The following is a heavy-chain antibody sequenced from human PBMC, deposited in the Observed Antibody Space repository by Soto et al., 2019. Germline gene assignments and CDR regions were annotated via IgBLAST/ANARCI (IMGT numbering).Heavy chain of an antibody. Sequence: EVQLLESGGDLVQPGGSLRLSCTASGFTFSNFAMNWVRQAPGKGLEWVSAISNSGGGTYYADSVRGRFTISRDNSMNTVYLQMRSLRVEDTAIYFCAKDLRRMHGSGSDHWGLGALVTVSS. V-gene: IGHV3-23*01. CDR2: ISNSGGGT. D-gene: IGHD3-10*01. J-gene: IGHJ4*02. CDR1: GFTFSNFA. CDR3: AKDLRRMHGSGSDH.